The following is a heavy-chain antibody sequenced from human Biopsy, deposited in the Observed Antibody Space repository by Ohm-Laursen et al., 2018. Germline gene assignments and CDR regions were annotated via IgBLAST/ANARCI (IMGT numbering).Heavy chain of an antibody. V-gene: IGHV4-59*08. CDR2: ISNSGTT. CDR1: GGSFTGHY. J-gene: IGHJ4*02. D-gene: IGHD3-3*01. Sequence: SETLSLTCTVSGGSFTGHYWTWIRQPPGKGLEWIGSISNSGTTKSSPSLKSRVNISLHTSKNQLPLKRTSVTAADTAVYYCARLSTLFGVADFTDDWGQGTLVTVSS. CDR3: ARLSTLFGVADFTDD.